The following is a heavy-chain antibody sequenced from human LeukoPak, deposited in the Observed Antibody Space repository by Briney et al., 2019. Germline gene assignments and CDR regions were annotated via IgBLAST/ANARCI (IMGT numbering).Heavy chain of an antibody. CDR1: GGSVNSYY. V-gene: IGHV4-59*02. CDR2: FQYSGST. CDR3: ARGSGSFYSWLDA. Sequence: SETLSLTCTVSGGSVNSYYWRWIRQPPGKGLEWIGSFQYSGSTNYNPSLKSRVTISLDTSKNQFSLTLSSVTAADTAVYYCARGSGSFYSWLDAWGQGTLVTVSS. D-gene: IGHD3-10*01. J-gene: IGHJ5*02.